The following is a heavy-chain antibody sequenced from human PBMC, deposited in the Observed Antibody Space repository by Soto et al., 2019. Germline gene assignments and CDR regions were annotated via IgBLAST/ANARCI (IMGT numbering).Heavy chain of an antibody. CDR3: TIATGGSNSASDY. V-gene: IGHV3-74*01. CDR1: GFTFSSYW. D-gene: IGHD1-26*01. J-gene: IGHJ4*02. CDR2: INTDGSST. Sequence: EVQLVESGGGLVQPGESLRLSCAASGFTFSSYWMHWVRQAPGKGLVWVSRINTDGSSTTYADSVRGRFTTSRDNAKNTLYLQMNSLRAEDTAVYYCTIATGGSNSASDYWGQGTLVTVSS.